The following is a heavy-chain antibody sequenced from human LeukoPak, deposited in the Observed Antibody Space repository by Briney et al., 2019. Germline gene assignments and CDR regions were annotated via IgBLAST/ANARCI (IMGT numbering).Heavy chain of an antibody. CDR2: ISGSGGST. J-gene: IGHJ4*02. CDR3: AEGSGRVAGHAVDY. Sequence: GGSLRLSCAASGFTFSSYAMSWVRQAPGKGLEWVSAISGSGGSTYYADSVKGRFTISRDNSKNTLYLQMNSLRAEDTAVYYCAEGSGRVAGHAVDYWGQGTLVTVSS. CDR1: GFTFSSYA. V-gene: IGHV3-23*01. D-gene: IGHD6-19*01.